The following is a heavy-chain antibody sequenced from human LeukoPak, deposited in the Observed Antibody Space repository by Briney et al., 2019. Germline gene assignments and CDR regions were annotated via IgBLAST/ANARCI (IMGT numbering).Heavy chain of an antibody. CDR3: ARDSRLGEFDY. V-gene: IGHV3-48*01. D-gene: IGHD3-16*01. J-gene: IGHJ4*02. CDR1: GFTFSSYS. CDR2: ISSSSSAI. Sequence: PGGSLRLSCAASGFTFSSYSMNWVRQAPGKGLEWVSYISSSSSAIYYADSVKGRFTISRDNAKNSLYLQMNSLRAEDTAVYYCARDSRLGEFDYWGQGTLVTVSS.